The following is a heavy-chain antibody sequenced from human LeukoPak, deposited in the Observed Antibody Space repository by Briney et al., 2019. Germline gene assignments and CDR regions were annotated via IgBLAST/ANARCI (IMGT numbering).Heavy chain of an antibody. CDR2: ISGSGGST. V-gene: IGHV3-23*01. J-gene: IGHJ4*02. Sequence: PGGSLRLSCAASGFTFSSHFMSWVRQAPGRGLDWVSSISGSGGSTFYADSVKDRFTISRDNSKNTLYLQMNSLRAEDTALYYCARAKYGGARDYWGRGTLVTVSS. CDR3: ARAKYGGARDY. D-gene: IGHD3-16*01. CDR1: GFTFSSHF.